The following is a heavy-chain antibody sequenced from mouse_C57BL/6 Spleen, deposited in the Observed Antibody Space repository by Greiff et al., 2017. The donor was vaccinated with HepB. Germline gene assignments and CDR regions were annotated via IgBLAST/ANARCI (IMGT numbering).Heavy chain of an antibody. J-gene: IGHJ2*01. Sequence: QVQLQQPGAELVKPGASVKLSCKASGYTFTSYWMHWVKQRPGRGLEWIGRIDPNSGGTKYNEKFKSKATLTVDKPSSTAYMQRSSLTSEDSAVYYCARGTLHYYGSSYDYWGQGTTLTVSS. CDR3: ARGTLHYYGSSYDY. V-gene: IGHV1-72*01. D-gene: IGHD1-1*01. CDR1: GYTFTSYW. CDR2: IDPNSGGT.